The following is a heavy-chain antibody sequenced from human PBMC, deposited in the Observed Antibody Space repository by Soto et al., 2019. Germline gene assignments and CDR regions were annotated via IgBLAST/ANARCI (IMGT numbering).Heavy chain of an antibody. D-gene: IGHD4-17*01. J-gene: IGHJ4*02. Sequence: PSETLSLTCTVSGGSISSNYWTWIRQPPGKGLEWIGYVYNSGSTNYNPSLKSRVTISVDTSKNHFSLKLTSVTAADTAVYYCARDGDYVDYWGQGTLVTVSS. CDR2: VYNSGST. V-gene: IGHV4-4*08. CDR1: GGSISSNY. CDR3: ARDGDYVDY.